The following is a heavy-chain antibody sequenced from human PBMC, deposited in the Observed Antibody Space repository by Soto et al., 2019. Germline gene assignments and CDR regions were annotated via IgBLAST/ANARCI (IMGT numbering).Heavy chain of an antibody. D-gene: IGHD3-22*01. CDR2: ISDSSSYI. CDR1: GFTFSTYS. Sequence: GGSLRLSCAASGFTFSTYSMNWVRQAPGKGLEWVSSISDSSSYIYYADSVKGRFTISRDNAKNSLYLQMNSLRAEDTAVYYCARYDSSGYYWPYYYYGMDVWGQGATVTVSS. CDR3: ARYDSSGYYWPYYYYGMDV. V-gene: IGHV3-21*01. J-gene: IGHJ6*02.